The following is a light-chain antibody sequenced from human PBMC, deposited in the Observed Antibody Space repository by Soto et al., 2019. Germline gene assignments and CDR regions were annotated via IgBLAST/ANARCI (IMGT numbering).Light chain of an antibody. CDR3: QQRSNWLIT. CDR1: QSVSSY. V-gene: IGKV3-11*01. CDR2: DAS. Sequence: EIVLTQSPGTLSLSPGERSTLSCRASQSVSSYLAWYQQKPGQXPRXXIYDASNRATGIPARFSGSGSGTDLTITISSLEPEDFEVYYCQQRSNWLITFGQGTRLEIK. J-gene: IGKJ5*01.